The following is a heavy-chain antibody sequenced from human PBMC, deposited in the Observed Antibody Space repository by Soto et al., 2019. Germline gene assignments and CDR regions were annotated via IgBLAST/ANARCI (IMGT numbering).Heavy chain of an antibody. CDR3: ARPSQSPLGFYYDGMDV. D-gene: IGHD6-25*01. Sequence: GESLKISCQGSGYSFASYWIGWVRQMPGKDLEWMGIIYPGDSDTRYSPSFQGQVTISADKSLRTAYLQWTSLKASDTALYYCARPSQSPLGFYYDGMDVWGQGTTVTVSS. J-gene: IGHJ6*02. V-gene: IGHV5-51*01. CDR2: IYPGDSDT. CDR1: GYSFASYW.